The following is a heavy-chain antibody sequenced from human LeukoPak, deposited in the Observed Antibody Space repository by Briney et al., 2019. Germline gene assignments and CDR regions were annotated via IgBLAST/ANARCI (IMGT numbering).Heavy chain of an antibody. CDR2: IIPIFGTA. D-gene: IGHD2-8*02. CDR1: GGTFSSYA. J-gene: IGHJ4*02. CDR3: ARSAYMGGVFDY. Sequence: ASVKVSCKASGGTFSSYAISWVRQAPGQGLEWMGGIIPIFGTANYAQKFQGRVTITADESTSTAYMELSSLKSEDTAVYYCARSAYMGGVFDYWGQGTLVTVSS. V-gene: IGHV1-69*13.